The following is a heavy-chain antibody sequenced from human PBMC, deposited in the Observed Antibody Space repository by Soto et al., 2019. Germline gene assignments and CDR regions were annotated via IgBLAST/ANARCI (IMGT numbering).Heavy chain of an antibody. CDR1: GGTFSSYA. D-gene: IGHD3-22*01. CDR3: AKGPTIVVVPGSYFDY. CDR2: IIPIFGTA. Sequence: SVKVSCKASGGTFSSYAISWVRQAPGQGLEWMGGIIPIFGTANYAQKFQGRVTITADESTSTAYMELSSLRSEDTAVYYCAKGPTIVVVPGSYFDYWGQGTLVTVSS. J-gene: IGHJ4*02. V-gene: IGHV1-69*13.